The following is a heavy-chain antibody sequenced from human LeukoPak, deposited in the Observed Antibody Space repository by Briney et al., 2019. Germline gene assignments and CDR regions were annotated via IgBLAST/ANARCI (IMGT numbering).Heavy chain of an antibody. CDR3: ARISQSSGGFYY. J-gene: IGHJ4*02. D-gene: IGHD2-15*01. CDR1: GGSISNSGGFY. CDR2: ISYRGST. V-gene: IGHV4-31*02. Sequence: SQTLSLICTVSGGSISNSGGFYWSWIRQHPGNGLEWIGFISYRGSTYYNPSLKSRVSMSVDTSRSQFSLRLTSVTDEDTAVYYCARISQSSGGFYYWGQGSLVTVSS.